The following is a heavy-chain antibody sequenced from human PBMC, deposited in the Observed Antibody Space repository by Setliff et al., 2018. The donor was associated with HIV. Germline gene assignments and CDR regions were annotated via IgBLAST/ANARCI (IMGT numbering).Heavy chain of an antibody. CDR1: GYTFTIYG. V-gene: IGHV1-18*01. CDR3: ARWSCGRATCYDSPYNWFDP. CDR2: ISPYNGHT. D-gene: IGHD2-2*01. Sequence: ASVKVSCKASGYTFTIYGITWVRQAPGQGLEWMGWISPYNGHTNYAQKLQGRVTMTTDTSTSTTYMELTSLRSDDTAVYYCARWSCGRATCYDSPYNWFDPWGQGTLVTVSS. J-gene: IGHJ5*02.